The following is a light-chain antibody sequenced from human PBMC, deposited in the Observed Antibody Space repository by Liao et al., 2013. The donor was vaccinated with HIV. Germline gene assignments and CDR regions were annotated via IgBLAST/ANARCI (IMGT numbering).Light chain of an antibody. J-gene: IGLJ2*01. CDR2: QDT. CDR3: QAWDSSSAV. CDR1: NIGSKS. Sequence: SYVLTQPPSVSVAPGKTARITCGGNNIGSKSVHWYQQKPGQSPVLVIYQDTKRPSGIPDRFSGSNSGSTATLTVSGTQALDEADYYCQAWDSSSAVFGGGTKLTVL. V-gene: IGLV3-21*01.